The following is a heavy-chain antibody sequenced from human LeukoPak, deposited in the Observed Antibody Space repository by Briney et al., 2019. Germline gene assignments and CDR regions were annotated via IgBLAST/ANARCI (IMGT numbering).Heavy chain of an antibody. CDR1: GFTFSSYW. CDR3: AKDNAFGGEDC. Sequence: GGSLRLSCAASGFTFSSYWMHWVRQAPGKGLVWVSAIHNSGGTTSYADSVKGRFTISRDNSKNTLFLQMNSLRAEDTAVYYCAKDNAFGGEDCWGQGTLVTVSS. J-gene: IGHJ4*02. D-gene: IGHD3-16*01. V-gene: IGHV3-23*01. CDR2: IHNSGGTT.